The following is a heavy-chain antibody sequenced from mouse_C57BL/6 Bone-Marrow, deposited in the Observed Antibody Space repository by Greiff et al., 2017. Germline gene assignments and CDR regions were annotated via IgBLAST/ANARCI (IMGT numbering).Heavy chain of an antibody. CDR3: AREVIYDSYCYFDY. J-gene: IGHJ2*01. V-gene: IGHV1-18*01. CDR2: INPNNGST. Sequence: EVQLQQSGPELVKPGASVKIPCTASGYTFTDYNMDWVQQTHGKSLEWIGDINPNNGSTIYNQKFKGKATLTVDKSSSTAYMELRSLTSEDTAVYYCAREVIYDSYCYFDYWGQGTTLTVSS. CDR1: GYTFTDYN. D-gene: IGHD2-3*01.